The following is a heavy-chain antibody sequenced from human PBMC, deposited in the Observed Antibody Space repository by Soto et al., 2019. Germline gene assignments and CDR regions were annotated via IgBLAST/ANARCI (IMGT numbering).Heavy chain of an antibody. J-gene: IGHJ6*02. D-gene: IGHD3-10*01. CDR2: ISSSGTYI. Sequence: GGSLRLSCEASGFTFNDYSMDWVRQAPEKGLEWVSSISSSGTYIYYADSVKGRFAISRDNANNVMYLQMDTLRAEDTAVYYCVRAGHVFDVHYYGMDLWGQGTTVTVSS. CDR1: GFTFNDYS. CDR3: VRAGHVFDVHYYGMDL. V-gene: IGHV3-21*01.